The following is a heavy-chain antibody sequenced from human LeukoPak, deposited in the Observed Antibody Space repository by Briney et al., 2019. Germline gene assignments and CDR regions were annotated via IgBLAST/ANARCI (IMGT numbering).Heavy chain of an antibody. CDR1: GFTFSTYA. V-gene: IGHV3-48*03. Sequence: PRGSLRLSCAASGFTFSTYAMHWVRQAPGKGLEWVSYISSSGSTIYYADSVKGRFTISRDNAKNSLYLQMNSLRAEDTAVYYCARVGLRYFDWLQYTYGMDVWGQGTTVTVSS. D-gene: IGHD3-9*01. J-gene: IGHJ6*02. CDR2: ISSSGSTI. CDR3: ARVGLRYFDWLQYTYGMDV.